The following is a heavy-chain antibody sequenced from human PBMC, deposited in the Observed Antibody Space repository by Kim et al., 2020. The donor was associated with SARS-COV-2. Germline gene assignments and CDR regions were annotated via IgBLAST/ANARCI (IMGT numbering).Heavy chain of an antibody. J-gene: IGHJ3*02. CDR3: ARGAPYNWNDPRGHYAFDS. Sequence: GGSLRLSCAASGFTFSSYSMNWVRQAPGKGLEWVSSISSSSSYIYYADSVKGRFTISRDNAKNSLYLQMNSLRAEDTAVYYCARGAPYNWNDPRGHYAFDSRGQGTMVTVSS. CDR1: GFTFSSYS. V-gene: IGHV3-21*01. CDR2: ISSSSSYI. D-gene: IGHD1-1*01.